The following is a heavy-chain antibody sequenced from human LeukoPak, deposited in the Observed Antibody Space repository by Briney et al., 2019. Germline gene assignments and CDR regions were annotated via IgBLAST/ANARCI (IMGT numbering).Heavy chain of an antibody. CDR3: ARIQLWTRDAFDI. CDR1: GFTFSNFA. Sequence: GGSLRLSCAASGFTFSNFAMSWVRQAPGKGLQWVSTITGSGGTTYYADSVKGRFTISRDNAKNSLYLQMNSLRAEDTAVYYCARIQLWTRDAFDIWGQGTMVTVSS. V-gene: IGHV3-23*01. CDR2: ITGSGGTT. J-gene: IGHJ3*02. D-gene: IGHD5-18*01.